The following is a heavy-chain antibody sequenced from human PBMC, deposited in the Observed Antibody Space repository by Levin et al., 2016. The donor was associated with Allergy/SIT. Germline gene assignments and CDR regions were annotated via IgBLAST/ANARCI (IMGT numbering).Heavy chain of an antibody. CDR1: GYSLTQLS. CDR2: FNPEDGRT. J-gene: IGHJ2*01. V-gene: IGHV1-24*01. Sequence: PSVKVSCKVSGYSLTQLSFHWVRQAPGKGLEWMGGFNPEDGRTIYAQKFQGRVTMTGDTSTDTAYMEMSSLRSEDTAVYYCATEHVRGPENNLWGRGTLVTVSS. CDR3: ATEHVRGPENNL. D-gene: IGHD3-10*01.